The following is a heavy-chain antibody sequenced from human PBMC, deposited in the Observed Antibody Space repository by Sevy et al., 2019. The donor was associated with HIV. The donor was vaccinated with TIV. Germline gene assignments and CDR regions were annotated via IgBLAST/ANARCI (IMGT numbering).Heavy chain of an antibody. Sequence: ASVKVSCKASGYTFTSYYMHWVRQAPGQGLEWMGIINPSGGSTSYAQKFQGRVTMTRDTSTGTVYMELSSLRSEDTAVYYCARDLRPGAAAGSPRGNKYGMDVWGQGTTVTVSS. CDR3: ARDLRPGAAAGSPRGNKYGMDV. CDR1: GYTFTSYY. CDR2: INPSGGST. D-gene: IGHD6-13*01. V-gene: IGHV1-46*01. J-gene: IGHJ6*02.